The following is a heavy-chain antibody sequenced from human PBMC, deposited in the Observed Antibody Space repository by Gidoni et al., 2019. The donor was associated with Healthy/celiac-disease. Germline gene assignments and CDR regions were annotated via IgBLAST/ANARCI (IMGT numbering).Heavy chain of an antibody. CDR3: ARGEPVTMIVVVSARSRVWFDP. CDR1: GGPFSGHY. CDR2: INHSGST. D-gene: IGHD3-22*01. V-gene: IGHV4-34*01. Sequence: QVQLQQWGAGLLKPSETLSLTCAVYGGPFSGHYCRWIRQPPGKGLEWNGEINHSGSTNYNPSLKSRVTISVDTSKNQFSLKLSSVTAADTAVYYCARGEPVTMIVVVSARSRVWFDPWGQGTLVTVSS. J-gene: IGHJ5*02.